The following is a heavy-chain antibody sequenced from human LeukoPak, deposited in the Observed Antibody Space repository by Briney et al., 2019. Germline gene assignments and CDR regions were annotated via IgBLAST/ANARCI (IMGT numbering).Heavy chain of an antibody. CDR3: ARGRYCSSTSCSGDY. CDR2: ISSSGSAI. J-gene: IGHJ4*02. V-gene: IGHV3-48*03. CDR1: GFTFSIYE. Sequence: PGGSLRLSCAASGFTFSIYEMNWVRNAPGKGLERVSFISSSGSAIYYADSVKGRFTISRDNAKNSLYLQMNSLRDGDTAVYYCARGRYCSSTSCSGDYWGQGTLVTVSS. D-gene: IGHD2-2*01.